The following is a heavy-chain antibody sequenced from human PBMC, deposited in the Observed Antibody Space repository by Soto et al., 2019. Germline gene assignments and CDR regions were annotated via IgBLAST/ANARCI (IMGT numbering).Heavy chain of an antibody. Sequence: SEKVSCKAAGGTFRSYAISWVRQAPGQGLEWMGGIIPIFGTANYAQKFQGRVTITADESTSTAYMELSSLRSEDTAVYYCAREVEGSGYSYYFDYWGQGTLVTVSS. V-gene: IGHV1-69*13. J-gene: IGHJ4*02. CDR3: AREVEGSGYSYYFDY. CDR2: IIPIFGTA. D-gene: IGHD5-12*01. CDR1: GGTFRSYA.